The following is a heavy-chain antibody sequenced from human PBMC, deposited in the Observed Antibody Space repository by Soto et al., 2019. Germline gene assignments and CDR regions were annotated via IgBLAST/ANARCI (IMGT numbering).Heavy chain of an antibody. D-gene: IGHD5-18*01. V-gene: IGHV4-61*08. CDR3: AKWGKSGGYSYGPYYYYYYGMDV. CDR1: GGAISSGGYY. J-gene: IGHJ6*02. CDR2: IYYSGST. Sequence: PSETLSLTCTVSGGAISSGGYYWSWIRQHPGKGLEWIGYIYYSGSTNYNPSLKSRVTISVDTSKNQFSLKLSSVTAADTAVYYCAKWGKSGGYSYGPYYYYYYGMDVWGQGTTVTVSS.